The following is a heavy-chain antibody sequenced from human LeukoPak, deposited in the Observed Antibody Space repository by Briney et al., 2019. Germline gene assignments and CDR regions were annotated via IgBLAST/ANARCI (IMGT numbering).Heavy chain of an antibody. CDR2: IYHSGST. D-gene: IGHD3-22*01. CDR3: ARPNTYYYDSSGYYVSDAFDI. Sequence: ASETLSLTCAVSGYSISSGYYWGWIRQPPGKGLEWIGSIYHSGSTYYNPSLKSRVTISVDTSKNQFSLKLSSVTAADTAVYYCARPNTYYYDSSGYYVSDAFDIWGKGTMVTVSS. J-gene: IGHJ3*02. V-gene: IGHV4-38-2*01. CDR1: GYSISSGYY.